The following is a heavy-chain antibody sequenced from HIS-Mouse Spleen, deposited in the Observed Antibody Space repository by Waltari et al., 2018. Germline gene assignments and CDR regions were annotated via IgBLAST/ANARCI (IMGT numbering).Heavy chain of an antibody. J-gene: IGHJ2*01. V-gene: IGHV4-39*07. CDR2: IYYSGST. CDR3: AREIPYSSSWYDWYFDL. Sequence: QLQLQESGPGLVKPSETLSLTCTVSGCSISSISYYLGWIRQPPGKGLEWIGRIYYSGSTYYNPSLKSRVTISVDTSKNQFSLKLSSVTAADTAVYYCAREIPYSSSWYDWYFDLWGRGTLVTVSS. D-gene: IGHD6-13*01. CDR1: GCSISSISYY.